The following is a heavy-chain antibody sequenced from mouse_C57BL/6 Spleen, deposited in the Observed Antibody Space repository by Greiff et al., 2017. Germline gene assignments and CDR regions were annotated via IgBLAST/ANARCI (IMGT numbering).Heavy chain of an antibody. D-gene: IGHD1-2*01. CDR3: TRRLLRGWYFNV. CDR2: IDPETGGT. Sequence: QVQLQQSGAELVRPGASVTLSCKASGYTFTDYEMHWVKQTPVHGLEWIGAIDPETGGTAYNQKFKGKAILTADKSSSTAYMELRSLTSEDSAVYYCTRRLLRGWYFNVWGTGTTVTVSS. J-gene: IGHJ1*03. V-gene: IGHV1-15*01. CDR1: GYTFTDYE.